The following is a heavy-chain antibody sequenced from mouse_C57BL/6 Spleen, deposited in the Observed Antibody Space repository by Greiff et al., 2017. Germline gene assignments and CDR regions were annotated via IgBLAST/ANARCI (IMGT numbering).Heavy chain of an antibody. D-gene: IGHD2-2*01. J-gene: IGHJ4*01. CDR3: ARGLDQAMDY. Sequence: EVQLVESGGGLVKPGGSLKLSCAASGFTFSSYAMSWVRQTPEKRLEWVATISDGGSYTYYPDNVKGRFTISRDNAKNNLYLQMSHLKSEDTAMYYCARGLDQAMDYWGQGTSVTVSS. V-gene: IGHV5-4*01. CDR2: ISDGGSYT. CDR1: GFTFSSYA.